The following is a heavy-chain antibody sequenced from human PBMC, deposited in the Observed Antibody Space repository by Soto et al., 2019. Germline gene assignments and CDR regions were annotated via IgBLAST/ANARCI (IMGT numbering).Heavy chain of an antibody. Sequence: QVQLVESGGGVVQPGRSLRLSCAASGFSFSSYAMHWVRQAPGKGLEWVAVISYDGSNKFYADAVKGRLTISRDNSNNTLNLQMNTLRTEDTAVYYCAKVPADASSWFSFDYWGQGTLVTVSS. J-gene: IGHJ4*02. D-gene: IGHD6-13*01. CDR2: ISYDGSNK. CDR3: AKVPADASSWFSFDY. V-gene: IGHV3-30*18. CDR1: GFSFSSYA.